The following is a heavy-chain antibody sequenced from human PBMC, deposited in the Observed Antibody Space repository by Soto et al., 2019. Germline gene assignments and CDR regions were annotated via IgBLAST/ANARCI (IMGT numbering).Heavy chain of an antibody. CDR3: AMNWGSPHTTTFYF. J-gene: IGHJ4*02. CDR2: IYYSGST. V-gene: IGHV4-59*08. D-gene: IGHD3-9*01. Sequence: SETLSLTCTVSGGSISSYYWSWIRQPPGRGLEWIGYIYYSGSTNYNPSLKSRVTISVDTSKNQFSLKLSSVTAADTAVYYCAMNWGSPHTTTFYFWGQGSQVPVSS. CDR1: GGSISSYY.